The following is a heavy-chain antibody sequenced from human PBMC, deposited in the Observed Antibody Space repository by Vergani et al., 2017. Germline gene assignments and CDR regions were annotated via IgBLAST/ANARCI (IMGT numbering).Heavy chain of an antibody. J-gene: IGHJ6*03. CDR3: XGDVTILGVGLGHQTRYYYYMDV. CDR2: LSTTGGA. D-gene: IGHD3-3*01. Sequence: QAQLQESGPGLVKPSETLSLTCHVFGVSVTDYNCNWIRQAPGKGLEWIGSLSTTGGATHASHNPSLKSRVTMSVDTSKNQYSLKLISVTAADTAVYYCXGDVTILGVGLGHQTRYYYYMDVWGKGTTVTVSS. V-gene: IGHV4-4*09. CDR1: GVSVTDYN.